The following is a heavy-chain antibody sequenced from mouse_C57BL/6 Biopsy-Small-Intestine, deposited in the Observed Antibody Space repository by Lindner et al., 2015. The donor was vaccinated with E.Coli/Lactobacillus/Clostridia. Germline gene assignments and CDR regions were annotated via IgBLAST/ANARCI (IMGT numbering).Heavy chain of an antibody. CDR3: ARIVDTALVNFDS. D-gene: IGHD3-1*01. Sequence: SVKVSCKASGGSFSSNSISWVRQAPGQGLEWMGRIIPMLAKGTYAQKFQGRVTITADKFTSTAYMELSSLTSADTAVYYCARIVDTALVNFDSWGQGTLVTVSS. CDR1: GGSFSSNS. CDR2: IIPMLAKG. J-gene: IGHJ4*01. V-gene: IGHV1S126*01.